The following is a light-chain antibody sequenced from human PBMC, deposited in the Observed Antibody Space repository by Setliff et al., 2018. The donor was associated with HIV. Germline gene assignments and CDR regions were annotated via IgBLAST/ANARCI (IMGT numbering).Light chain of an antibody. V-gene: IGLV2-14*01. J-gene: IGLJ1*01. CDR3: SSYTSSTTLV. CDR2: DVN. Sequence: PASVSGSPGQSITISCTGTSSDVGGYNSVSWYQHHPGKAPKLMIYDVNDRPSGVSNRFSGSKSGNTASLTISGLQAEDEADYYCSSYTSSTTLVFGTGTKVTVL. CDR1: SSDVGGYNS.